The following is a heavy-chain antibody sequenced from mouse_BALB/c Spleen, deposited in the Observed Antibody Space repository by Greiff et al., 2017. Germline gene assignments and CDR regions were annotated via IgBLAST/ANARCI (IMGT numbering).Heavy chain of an antibody. Sequence: VQLKESGGGLVQPGGSRKLSCAASGFTFSSFGMHWVRQAPEKGLEWVAYISSGSSTIYYADTVKGRFTISRDNPKNTLFLQMTSLRSEDTAMYYCATPPYGSSSWFAYWGQGTLVTVSA. CDR2: ISSGSSTI. J-gene: IGHJ3*01. CDR1: GFTFSSFG. D-gene: IGHD1-1*01. CDR3: ATPPYGSSSWFAY. V-gene: IGHV5-17*02.